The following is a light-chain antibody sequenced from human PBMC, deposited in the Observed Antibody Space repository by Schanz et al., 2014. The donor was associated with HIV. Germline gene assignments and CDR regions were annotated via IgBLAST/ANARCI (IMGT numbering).Light chain of an antibody. Sequence: DVQMTQSPSTLSASVGDRVTLTCRATQSISPWLAWYQQKPGKAPKLLINEASSLQSGVPSRFSGSGSGTEFTLTISGLQPDDFATYYCQQCVTYPYTFGQGTKLEIK. CDR2: EAS. V-gene: IGKV1-5*03. CDR1: QSISPW. CDR3: QQCVTYPYT. J-gene: IGKJ2*01.